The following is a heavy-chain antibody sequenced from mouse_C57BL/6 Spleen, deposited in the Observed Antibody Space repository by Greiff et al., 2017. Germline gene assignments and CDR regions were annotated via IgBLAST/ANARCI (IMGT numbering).Heavy chain of an antibody. Sequence: EVQLQQSGAELVRPGASVKLSCTASGFNIKDDYMHWVKQRPEQGLEWIGWLDPENGDTEYASKFQGKATITADTSSNTAYLQLSSLTSEDTAIYYCTTKDSSGYWYAYWGQGTLVTVAA. CDR2: LDPENGDT. V-gene: IGHV14-4*01. CDR1: GFNIKDDY. CDR3: TTKDSSGYWYAY. D-gene: IGHD3-2*02. J-gene: IGHJ3*01.